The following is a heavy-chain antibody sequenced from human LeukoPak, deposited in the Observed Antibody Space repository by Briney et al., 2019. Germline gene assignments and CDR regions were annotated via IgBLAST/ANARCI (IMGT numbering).Heavy chain of an antibody. Sequence: GGSLRLSCTASGFTFSSYWMHWVRQAPGKGLVWVSHINSDGRNTTYADSVTGRFTISRDNAKNTLYLQMNSLRAEDTAVYYCARVLAQQQGYWGQGTLVTVSS. V-gene: IGHV3-74*01. D-gene: IGHD6-13*01. J-gene: IGHJ4*02. CDR1: GFTFSSYW. CDR3: ARVLAQQQGY. CDR2: INSDGRNT.